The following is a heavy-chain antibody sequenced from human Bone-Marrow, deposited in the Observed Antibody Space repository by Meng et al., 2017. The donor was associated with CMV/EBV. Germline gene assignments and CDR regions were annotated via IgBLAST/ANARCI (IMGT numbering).Heavy chain of an antibody. J-gene: IGHJ4*02. CDR3: ARDRLRFLEWLGFDY. V-gene: IGHV3-11*04. CDR2: ISSSGSTI. CDR1: GFTFSDYY. D-gene: IGHD3-3*01. Sequence: GESLKISCAASGFTFSDYYMSWIRQAPGKGLEWVSYISSSGSTIYYADSVKGRFTISRDNAKNSLYLQMNSLRAEDTAVYYCARDRLRFLEWLGFDYWGQGTLVTV.